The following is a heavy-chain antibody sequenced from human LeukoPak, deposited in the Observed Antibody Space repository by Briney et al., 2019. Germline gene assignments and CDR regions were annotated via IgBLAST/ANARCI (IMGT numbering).Heavy chain of an antibody. CDR1: GYSISSGYD. Sequence: PSETLSLTCTVSGYSISSGYDWGWIRQPPGKGLEWIGSIYHSGRTYYNPSLKSRVTISVDTSKNQFSLKLTSVTAADTAVYYCARPGSGSPQWYYFDYWGQGTLVTVSS. CDR3: ARPGSGSPQWYYFDY. CDR2: IYHSGRT. V-gene: IGHV4-38-2*02. D-gene: IGHD3-10*01. J-gene: IGHJ4*02.